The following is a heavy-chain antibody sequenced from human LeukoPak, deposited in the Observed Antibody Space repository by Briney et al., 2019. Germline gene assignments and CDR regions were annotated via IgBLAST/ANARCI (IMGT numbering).Heavy chain of an antibody. Sequence: GGSLRLSCAASGFTFGDHYMSWIRQAPGKGLEWISYISGSGDYTEYADSVKGRFTISRDNSKKSLFLQMNSLREDDMGVYYCARGYGDYWGQGTLVTVSS. CDR1: GFTFGDHY. V-gene: IGHV3-11*06. CDR3: ARGYGDY. D-gene: IGHD2-15*01. CDR2: ISGSGDYT. J-gene: IGHJ4*02.